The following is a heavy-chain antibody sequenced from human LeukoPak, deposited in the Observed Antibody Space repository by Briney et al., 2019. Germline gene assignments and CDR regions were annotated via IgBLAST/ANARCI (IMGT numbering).Heavy chain of an antibody. J-gene: IGHJ6*02. D-gene: IGHD3-9*01. Sequence: SETLSLTCTVSGGSISTFYWSWVRQPPGKGLEYIGYIDYSGSANYNPSLKSRVTISVDTSKDQFSLKLSSVTAADTAIYYCARWRYLDVWGQGTTVTVSS. CDR1: GGSISTFY. CDR3: ARWRYLDV. V-gene: IGHV4-59*01. CDR2: IDYSGSA.